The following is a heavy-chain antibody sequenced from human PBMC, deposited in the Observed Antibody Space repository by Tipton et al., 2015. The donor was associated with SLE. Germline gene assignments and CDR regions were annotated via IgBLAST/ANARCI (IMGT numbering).Heavy chain of an antibody. Sequence: TLSLTCAVSGYSINTGSYCGWIRQPPGKGLEWIGSMYNTGSTFYNPSLKSRVTISLDMSNNEFSLRLTSVTAADTAVYYCATSFIYTDWGAFHIWGQGTVVTVSS. D-gene: IGHD3-9*01. CDR2: MYNTGST. CDR1: GYSINTGSY. CDR3: ATSFIYTDWGAFHI. J-gene: IGHJ3*02. V-gene: IGHV4-38-2*01.